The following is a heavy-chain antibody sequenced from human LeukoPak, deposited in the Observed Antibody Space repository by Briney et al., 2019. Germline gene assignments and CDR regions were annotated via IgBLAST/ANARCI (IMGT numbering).Heavy chain of an antibody. CDR3: ARDRITDCSTTSCTIANWFDP. Sequence: ASVKVSCKASGYTSIDYYMHWVRQAPGQGLEWMGWINPNSGGTDYAQKFQGRVTMTRDTSIDTAYMELSRLTSDDTAVYYCARDRITDCSTTSCTIANWFDPWGQGTLVTVSS. CDR1: GYTSIDYY. D-gene: IGHD2-2*01. J-gene: IGHJ5*02. V-gene: IGHV1-2*02. CDR2: INPNSGGT.